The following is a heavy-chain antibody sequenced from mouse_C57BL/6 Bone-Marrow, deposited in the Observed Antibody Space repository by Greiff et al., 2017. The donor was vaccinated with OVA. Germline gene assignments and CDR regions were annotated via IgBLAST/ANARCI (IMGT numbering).Heavy chain of an antibody. CDR2: ISNGGGST. CDR3: ARLVYYFDY. D-gene: IGHD2-2*01. CDR1: GFTFSDYY. J-gene: IGHJ2*01. V-gene: IGHV5-12*01. Sequence: EVKVVESGGGLVQPGGSLKLSCAASGFTFSDYYMYWVRQTPEKRLEWVAYISNGGGSTYYPDTVKGRFTISRDNAKNTRYLQMSRLKSEDTAMYYCARLVYYFDYWGQGATLTVSS.